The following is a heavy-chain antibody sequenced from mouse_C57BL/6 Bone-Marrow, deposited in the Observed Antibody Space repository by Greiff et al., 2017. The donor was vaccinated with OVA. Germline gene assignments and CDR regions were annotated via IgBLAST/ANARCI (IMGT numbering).Heavy chain of an antibody. V-gene: IGHV1-64*01. D-gene: IGHD1-1*01. CDR3: ARPYYGTLDY. CDR2: IHPNSGRT. J-gene: IGHJ2*01. Sequence: VQLQQPGAELVKPGASVKLSCKASGYTFTSYWMHWVKQRPGQGLEWIGMIHPNSGRTNYNEKFKSKATLTVDKSSSTAYMQLSSLTSEDSAVYYCARPYYGTLDYWGQGTTLTVSS. CDR1: GYTFTSYW.